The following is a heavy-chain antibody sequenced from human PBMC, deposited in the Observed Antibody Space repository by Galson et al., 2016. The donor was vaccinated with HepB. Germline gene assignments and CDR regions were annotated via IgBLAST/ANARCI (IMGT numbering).Heavy chain of an antibody. CDR1: GGSISTYY. D-gene: IGHD3-10*01. J-gene: IGHJ4*02. CDR2: INNSESV. Sequence: SETLSLTCTVSGGSISTYYWTWIRQPPGKGLEWIGEINNSESVNYNPSLQSRATTSIDTSKKEFSLKMTSVTAADTAVYYCARGRGRGGWLEYWGQGILVTVSA. CDR3: ARGRGRGGWLEY. V-gene: IGHV4-34*01.